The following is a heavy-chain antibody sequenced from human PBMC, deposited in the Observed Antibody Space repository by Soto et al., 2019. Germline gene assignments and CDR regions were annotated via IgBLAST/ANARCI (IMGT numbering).Heavy chain of an antibody. CDR3: AKATSGWEYYFEY. D-gene: IGHD6-19*01. Sequence: EVQLLESGGGLVQPGGSLRLSCAASGLTFSSYAMSWVRQAPGKGREWDSGISGRGGSTYYADSLKGRLSISRDNSRDTMYLQMNSLRAEDTAVYYCAKATSGWEYYFEYWGKRDLFNGSS. CDR2: ISGRGGST. CDR1: GLTFSSYA. J-gene: IGHJ4*02. V-gene: IGHV3-23*01.